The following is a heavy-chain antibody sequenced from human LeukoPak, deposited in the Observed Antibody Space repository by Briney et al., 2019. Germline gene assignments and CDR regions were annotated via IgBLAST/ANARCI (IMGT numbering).Heavy chain of an antibody. CDR1: GGSINSGGYY. V-gene: IGHV4-31*03. Sequence: PSETLSLTCTVSGGSINSGGYYWSWIRQHPGKGLEWIGYIHYTGSTNYNSSLKSRVTISIDTSKNQFSLELTSVTAADTAVYYCASGRYYYLDVWGKGTTVTVS. CDR2: IHYTGST. J-gene: IGHJ6*03. D-gene: IGHD3/OR15-3a*01. CDR3: ASGRYYYLDV.